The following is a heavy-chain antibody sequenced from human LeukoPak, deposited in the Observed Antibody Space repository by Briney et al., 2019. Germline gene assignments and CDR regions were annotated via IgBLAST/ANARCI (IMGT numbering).Heavy chain of an antibody. D-gene: IGHD3-10*01. J-gene: IGHJ4*02. CDR1: GYTFTGYF. Sequence: ASVKVSCKASGYTFTGYFLHWVRQAPGQGLEWMGWINPNSAGTNYAQKFQDRVTMTRDTSVSTAYMELSRLRSDDTAVYYCARDSGMVRGTVDYWGQGTLVTVSS. CDR2: INPNSAGT. V-gene: IGHV1-2*02. CDR3: ARDSGMVRGTVDY.